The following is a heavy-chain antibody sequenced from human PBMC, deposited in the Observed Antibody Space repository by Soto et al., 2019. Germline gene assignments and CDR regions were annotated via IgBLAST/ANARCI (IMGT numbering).Heavy chain of an antibody. D-gene: IGHD1-26*01. CDR1: GASITYGGYS. CDR3: ARGGGSDSFDY. V-gene: IGHV4-30-2*01. CDR2: INHLETT. J-gene: IGHJ4*02. Sequence: QLQLHESGSGLVKPSQTLSLTCTVSGASITYGGYSWSWIRQTPGKGLEWIGYINHLETTFYNPCFESRLCLSIYRAKNCFSLILNSMSAADRAVYFCARGGGSDSFDYWGQGILVTVSS.